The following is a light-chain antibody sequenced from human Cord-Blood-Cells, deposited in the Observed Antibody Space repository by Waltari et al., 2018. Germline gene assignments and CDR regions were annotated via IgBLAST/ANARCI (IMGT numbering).Light chain of an antibody. CDR3: CSYAGSWV. Sequence: QSALTQPASVSVSPGQSITLSCTGTSSDVGSFNLVSWYQQHPGKAPKLMIYEGSKRPSVVSNRFSGSKSGNTASLTISGLQAEDEADYYCCSYAGSWVFGGGTKLTVL. V-gene: IGLV2-23*01. CDR1: SSDVGSFNL. CDR2: EGS. J-gene: IGLJ3*02.